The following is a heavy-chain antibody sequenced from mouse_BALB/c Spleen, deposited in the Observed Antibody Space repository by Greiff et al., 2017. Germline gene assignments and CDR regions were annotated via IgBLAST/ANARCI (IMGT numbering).Heavy chain of an antibody. CDR2: IYPGNSDT. J-gene: IGHJ2*01. V-gene: IGHV1-5*01. CDR1: GYSFTSYW. D-gene: IGHD3-2*02. Sequence: EVQLQQSGTVLARPGASVKMSCKASGYSFTSYWMHWVKQRPGQGLEWIGAIYPGNSDTSYNQKFKGKAKLTAVTSASTAYMELSSLTNEDSAVYYCTRVSGLDYFDYWGQGTTLTVSS. CDR3: TRVSGLDYFDY.